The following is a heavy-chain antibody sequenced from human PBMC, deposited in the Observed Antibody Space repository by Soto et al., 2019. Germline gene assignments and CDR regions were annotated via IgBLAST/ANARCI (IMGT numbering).Heavy chain of an antibody. CDR1: GYIFSSLY. V-gene: IGHV1-18*01. CDR3: ARDIFGHVDAFDL. D-gene: IGHD3-3*02. J-gene: IGHJ3*01. CDR2: TSGYSGNS. Sequence: ASVKVSCKASGYIFSSLYINWVRQAPGQGFEWMGWTSGYSGNSKYAQKFQGRVTMTTDTSTNTGYMEMRSLTSDDTAVYYCARDIFGHVDAFDLWGQGTMVTVSS.